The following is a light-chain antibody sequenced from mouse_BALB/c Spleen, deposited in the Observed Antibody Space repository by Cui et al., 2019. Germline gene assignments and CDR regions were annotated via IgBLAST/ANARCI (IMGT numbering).Light chain of an antibody. CDR2: YTS. CDR3: QQYSKIPPT. J-gene: IGKJ1*01. Sequence: DIQITQTRSYRSASFGDRDTISCCGSKGIVNYLHWYQQKPDATVKRLIYYTSSLHSGVPSRFSGSGSGTDYSLTISNLEPEDIATYYCQQYSKIPPTFGGGTKLEIK. CDR1: KGIVNY. V-gene: IGKV10-94*01.